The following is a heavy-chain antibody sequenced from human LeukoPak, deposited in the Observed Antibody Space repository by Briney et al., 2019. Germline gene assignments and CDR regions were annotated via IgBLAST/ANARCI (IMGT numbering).Heavy chain of an antibody. V-gene: IGHV3-30*03. J-gene: IGHJ3*02. CDR3: ASPEAYGGGDCLPGQVNSGAFDI. D-gene: IGHD2-21*02. CDR1: GFTFSSYG. CDR2: ISYDGSNK. Sequence: GGSLRLSCAASGFTFSSYGMHWVRQAPGKGLEWVAVISYDGSNKYYADSVKGRFTISRDNSKNTLYLQMNSLRAEDTAVYYCASPEAYGGGDCLPGQVNSGAFDIWGQGTMVSVS.